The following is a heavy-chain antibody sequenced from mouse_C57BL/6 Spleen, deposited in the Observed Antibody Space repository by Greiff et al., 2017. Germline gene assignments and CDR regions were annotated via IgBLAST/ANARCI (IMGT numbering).Heavy chain of an antibody. V-gene: IGHV1-62-2*01. CDR3: ARHEENGYYFDY. Sequence: QVVESGAELVKPGASVKLSCKASGYTFTEYTIHWVKQRSGQGLEWIGWFYPGSGSIKYNEKFKDKATLTADKSSSTVYMELSRLTSEDSAVYFCARHEENGYYFDYWGQGTTLTVSS. CDR1: GYTFTEYT. D-gene: IGHD2-2*01. CDR2: FYPGSGSI. J-gene: IGHJ2*01.